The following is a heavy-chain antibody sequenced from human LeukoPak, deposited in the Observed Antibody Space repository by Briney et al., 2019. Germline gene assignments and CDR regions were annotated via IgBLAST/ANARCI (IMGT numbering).Heavy chain of an antibody. D-gene: IGHD1-1*01. Sequence: GGSLRLPCAASGFTFSSSVMSWVRQAPGKGLEWVSTIGSAGGTYYADSVKGRFTISRDKSKNTLYLQVNSLRAEDTAVYYCSKRPSTGLYFFDYWGQGTLVTVSS. V-gene: IGHV3-23*01. CDR1: GFTFSSSV. CDR2: IGSAGGT. J-gene: IGHJ4*02. CDR3: SKRPSTGLYFFDY.